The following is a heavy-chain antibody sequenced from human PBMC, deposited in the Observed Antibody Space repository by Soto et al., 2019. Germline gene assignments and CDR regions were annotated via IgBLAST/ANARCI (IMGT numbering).Heavy chain of an antibody. V-gene: IGHV3-48*01. CDR2: ISSGSSTI. J-gene: IGHJ4*02. Sequence: EVQLVESGGGLVQPGGSLRLSCAASGFTFSTYSMNWVRQAPGKGLEWVSYISSGSSTISYAVSVKGRFTIARDNARKAMYLQRTSLRAKDTTMYYSASHDIDAYVDYWGQGNLVSASS. CDR3: ASHDIDAYVDY. CDR1: GFTFSTYS. D-gene: IGHD1-1*01.